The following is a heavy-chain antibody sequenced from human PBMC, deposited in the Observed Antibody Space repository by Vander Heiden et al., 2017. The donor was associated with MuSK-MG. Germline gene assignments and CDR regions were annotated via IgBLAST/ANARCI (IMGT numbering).Heavy chain of an antibody. J-gene: IGHJ6*02. V-gene: IGHV3-23*01. CDR3: AKDLFAYYAMDV. D-gene: IGHD3-10*02. CDR1: GSNFGGNA. CDR2: ISHTGDST. Sequence: EVQLLESGGGFVQPGGSLRLSCAASGSNFGGNAMCWVRQSPGKGLEWVSGISHTGDSTHYADSVKGRFTMSRDNSRDTVYLEMNSLRTEDSAVYYCAKDLFAYYAMDVWGQGTTVIVSS.